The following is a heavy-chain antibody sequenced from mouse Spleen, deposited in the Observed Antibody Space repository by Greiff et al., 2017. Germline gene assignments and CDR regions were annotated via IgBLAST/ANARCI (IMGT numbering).Heavy chain of an antibody. CDR1: GYTFTDYN. CDR3: AIDGYYNYAMDY. D-gene: IGHD2-3*01. Sequence: EVKLQESGPELVKPGASVKMSCKASGYTFTDYNMHWVKQSHGKSLEWIGYINPNNGGTSYNQKFKGKATLTVNKSSSTAYMELRSLTSEDSAVYYCAIDGYYNYAMDYWGQGTSVTVSS. V-gene: IGHV1-22*01. J-gene: IGHJ4*01. CDR2: INPNNGGT.